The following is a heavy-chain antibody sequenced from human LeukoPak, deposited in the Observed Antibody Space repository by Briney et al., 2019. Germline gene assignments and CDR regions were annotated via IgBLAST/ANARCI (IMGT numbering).Heavy chain of an antibody. CDR2: VNTEGTTT. J-gene: IGHJ5*01. V-gene: IGHV3-74*03. D-gene: IGHD4-11*01. Sequence: GGSLRLSCAASGFTFSSYWMHWVRQAPGKGLVWVSRVNTEGTTTEYADSVKGRFTISRDNAKNTLYLQMNSLRDEDTAVYFCAKGTHLSNSYNWLDSWGQGTLVTVSS. CDR3: AKGTHLSNSYNWLDS. CDR1: GFTFSSYW.